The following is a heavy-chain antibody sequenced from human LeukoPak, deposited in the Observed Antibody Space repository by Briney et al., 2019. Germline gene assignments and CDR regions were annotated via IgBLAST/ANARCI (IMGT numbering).Heavy chain of an antibody. V-gene: IGHV1-3*01. CDR2: IHPGGSYP. Sequence: ASVKVSCKASGYTFTSNVLHWVRQAPGQRPEWMGYIHPGGSYPRYSQKFQDRVTITSDTSANAVYMELSRLRSEDAAMYFCAREQTEGYGKARFDYWGQGTLVSVSS. J-gene: IGHJ4*02. D-gene: IGHD5-18*01. CDR3: AREQTEGYGKARFDY. CDR1: GYTFTSNV.